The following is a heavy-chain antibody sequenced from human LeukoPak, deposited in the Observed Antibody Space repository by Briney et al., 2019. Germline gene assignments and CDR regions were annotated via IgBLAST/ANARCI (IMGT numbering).Heavy chain of an antibody. CDR3: ARHVMGYCSSTSCSRRAYYYYYMDV. V-gene: IGHV4-39*01. CDR2: IYYSGST. D-gene: IGHD2-2*01. J-gene: IGHJ6*03. Sequence: SETLSLTCTVSGGSISSSSYYWSWIRRPPGKGLEWIGSIYYSGSTYYNPSLKSRVTISVDTSKNQFSLKLSSVTAADTAVYYCARHVMGYCSSTSCSRRAYYYYYMDVWGKGTTVTVSS. CDR1: GGSISSSSYY.